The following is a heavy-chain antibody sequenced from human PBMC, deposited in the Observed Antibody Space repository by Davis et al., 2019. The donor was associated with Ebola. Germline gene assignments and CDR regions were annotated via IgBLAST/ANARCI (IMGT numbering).Heavy chain of an antibody. CDR2: IYYSGST. CDR3: AKALARYYYYGMDV. CDR1: GGSISSYY. Sequence: MPSETLSLICTVSGGSISSYYWSWIRQPPGKGLEWIGYIYYSGSTNYNPSLKSRVTISVDTSKNQFSLKLSSVTAADTAVYYCAKALARYYYYGMDVWGQGTTVTVSS. V-gene: IGHV4-59*01. J-gene: IGHJ6*02.